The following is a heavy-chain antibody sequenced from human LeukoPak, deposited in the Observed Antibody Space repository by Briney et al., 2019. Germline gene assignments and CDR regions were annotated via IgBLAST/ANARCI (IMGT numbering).Heavy chain of an antibody. D-gene: IGHD5-24*01. CDR3: ARDGHNYYFDS. Sequence: PGGSLRLSCAASGFTVSSNYMSWVRQAPGKGLEWVSALYGGGSTFYADSVRGRVTISRDNSKNMMYLQMNSLRAENTAVYYCARDGHNYYFDSWGQGTLVTVSS. CDR2: LYGGGST. J-gene: IGHJ4*02. CDR1: GFTVSSNY. V-gene: IGHV3-53*01.